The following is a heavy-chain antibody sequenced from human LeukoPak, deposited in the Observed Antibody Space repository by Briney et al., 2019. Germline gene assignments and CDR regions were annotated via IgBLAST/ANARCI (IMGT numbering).Heavy chain of an antibody. V-gene: IGHV4-59*01. J-gene: IGHJ4*02. CDR1: GFTFSSYS. CDR3: ARDLYSGSYYEDY. CDR2: IYYSGST. D-gene: IGHD1-26*01. Sequence: GSLRLSCAASGFTFSSYSMNWVRQAPGKGLEWIGYIYYSGSTNYNPSLKSRVTISVDTSKNQFSLKLSSVTAADTAVYYCARDLYSGSYYEDYWGQGTLVTVSS.